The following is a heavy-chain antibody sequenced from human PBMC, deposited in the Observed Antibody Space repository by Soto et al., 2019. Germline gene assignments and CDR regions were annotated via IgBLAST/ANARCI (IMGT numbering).Heavy chain of an antibody. J-gene: IGHJ4*02. Sequence: SETLSLTCTVSGGSISSYYWSWIRQPPGKGLEWIGYIYYSGSTNYNPSLKSRVTISVDTSKNQFSLKLSSVTAADTAVYYCARQVGGGGSGWPYFDYWGQGTLVTVSS. CDR3: ARQVGGGGSGWPYFDY. CDR1: GGSISSYY. D-gene: IGHD6-19*01. V-gene: IGHV4-59*08. CDR2: IYYSGST.